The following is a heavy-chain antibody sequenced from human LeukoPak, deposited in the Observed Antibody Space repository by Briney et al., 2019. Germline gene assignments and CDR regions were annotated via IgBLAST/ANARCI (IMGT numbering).Heavy chain of an antibody. J-gene: IGHJ4*02. D-gene: IGHD1-26*01. V-gene: IGHV1-8*02. Sequence: GASVKVSCKASGYTFTGYYMHWVRQATGQGLEWMGWMNPNSGNTGYAQKFQGRVTMTRNTSISTAYMELSSLRSEDTAVYYCARVQGGGSYLSSYWGQGTLVTVSS. CDR2: MNPNSGNT. CDR1: GYTFTGYY. CDR3: ARVQGGGSYLSSY.